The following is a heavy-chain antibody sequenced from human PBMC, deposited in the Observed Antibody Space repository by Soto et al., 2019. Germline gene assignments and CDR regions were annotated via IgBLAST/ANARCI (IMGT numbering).Heavy chain of an antibody. D-gene: IGHD2-15*01. CDR3: ARESRYCSGGSCYFLPGIDY. CDR1: GGTFSSYA. CDR2: IIPIFGTA. V-gene: IGHV1-69*12. J-gene: IGHJ4*02. Sequence: QVQLVQSGAEVKKPGSSVKVSCKASGGTFSSYAISWVRQAPGQGLEWMGGIIPIFGTANYAQKFQGRVTITADESTSTGYMELSSLRSEDTVVYYCARESRYCSGGSCYFLPGIDYWGQGTLVTVSS.